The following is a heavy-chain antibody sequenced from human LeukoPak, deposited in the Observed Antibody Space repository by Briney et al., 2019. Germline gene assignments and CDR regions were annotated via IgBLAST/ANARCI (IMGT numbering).Heavy chain of an antibody. Sequence: QPGGSLRLSCAASGFTFSSYGMHWVRQAPGKGLEWVAVISYDGSNKYYADSVKGRFTISRDNSKNTLYLQMNSLRAEDTAVYYCARDSRPFSAYNWFDPWGQGTLVTVSS. CDR2: ISYDGSNK. CDR3: ARDSRPFSAYNWFDP. V-gene: IGHV3-30*03. J-gene: IGHJ5*02. CDR1: GFTFSSYG.